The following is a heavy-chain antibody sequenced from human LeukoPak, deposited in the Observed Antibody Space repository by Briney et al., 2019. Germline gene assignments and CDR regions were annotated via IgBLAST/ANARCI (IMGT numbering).Heavy chain of an antibody. J-gene: IGHJ5*02. CDR2: ISSSGSTI. V-gene: IGHV3-11*04. Sequence: GGSLRLSCAASGFTFSDYYMSWMRQAPGKGREGVSYISSSGSTIYYAEAVKGRFDISGDNGKNSLYLQMNSLRAEDTAVYYCARVGRAGYCSGGSCYSRFDPWGQGTLVTVSS. CDR1: GFTFSDYY. D-gene: IGHD2-15*01. CDR3: ARVGRAGYCSGGSCYSRFDP.